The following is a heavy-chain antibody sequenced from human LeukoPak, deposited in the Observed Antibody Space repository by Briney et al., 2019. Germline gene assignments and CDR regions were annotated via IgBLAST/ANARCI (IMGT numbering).Heavy chain of an antibody. Sequence: SETLSLTCTVSGGSISSYYWSWIRQPPGKGLEWIGYIYYSGSTNYNPSLKSRVTISVDTSKNQFSLKLSSVTAADTAVYYCARDPSYSNYGGAFDIWGQGTMVTVSS. CDR1: GGSISSYY. CDR3: ARDPSYSNYGGAFDI. J-gene: IGHJ3*02. V-gene: IGHV4-59*01. D-gene: IGHD4-11*01. CDR2: IYYSGST.